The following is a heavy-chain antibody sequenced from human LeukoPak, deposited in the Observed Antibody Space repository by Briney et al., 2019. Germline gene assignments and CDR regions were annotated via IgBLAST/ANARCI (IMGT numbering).Heavy chain of an antibody. V-gene: IGHV5-10-1*01. CDR3: ARQGYSSDDY. D-gene: IGHD5-18*01. CDR1: GYSFTSYW. Sequence: GESLKISCKGSGYSFTSYWISWVRQTPGKGLEWMGRIDPSDSYTNYSPSFQGHVTISADKSISTAYLQWSSLKASDTAMYYCARQGYSSDDYWGQGTLVTVSS. CDR2: IDPSDSYT. J-gene: IGHJ4*02.